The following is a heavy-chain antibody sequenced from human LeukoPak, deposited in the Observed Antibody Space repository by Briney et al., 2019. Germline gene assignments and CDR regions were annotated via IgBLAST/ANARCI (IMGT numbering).Heavy chain of an antibody. D-gene: IGHD6-19*01. CDR2: IIPIFGTA. CDR1: GYTFTSYG. J-gene: IGHJ6*03. Sequence: ASVKVSCKASGYTFTSYGISWVRQAPGQGLEWMGGIIPIFGTANYAQKFQGRVTITADKSTSTAYMELSSLRSEDTAVYYCARAAPGWYYYYYMDVWGKGTTVTVSS. CDR3: ARAAPGWYYYYYMDV. V-gene: IGHV1-69*06.